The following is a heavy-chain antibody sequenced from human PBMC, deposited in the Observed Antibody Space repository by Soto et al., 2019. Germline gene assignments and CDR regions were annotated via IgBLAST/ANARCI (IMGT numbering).Heavy chain of an antibody. CDR1: GYTFTSYA. Sequence: ASVKVSCKASGYTFTSYAMHWVRQAPGQRLEWMGWINAGNGNTKYSQKFQGRVTITRDTSASTAYMELSSLRSEDTAVYYCARDDRYYDILTGFSPGNWFDPWGQGTLVTVSS. V-gene: IGHV1-3*01. D-gene: IGHD3-9*01. J-gene: IGHJ5*02. CDR3: ARDDRYYDILTGFSPGNWFDP. CDR2: INAGNGNT.